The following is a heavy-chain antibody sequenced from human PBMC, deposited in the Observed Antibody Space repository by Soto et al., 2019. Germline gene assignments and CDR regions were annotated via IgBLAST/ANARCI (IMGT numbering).Heavy chain of an antibody. D-gene: IGHD6-13*01. V-gene: IGHV3-49*04. J-gene: IGHJ4*02. CDR1: GFTFGDYA. Sequence: PGGSLRLSCTASGFTFGDYAMSWVRQAPGKGLEWVGFIRSKAYGGTTEYAASVKGRFTISRDDSKSIAYLQMNSLKTEDTAVYYCTRIPSWYYFDYWGQGTLVTSPQ. CDR3: TRIPSWYYFDY. CDR2: IRSKAYGGTT.